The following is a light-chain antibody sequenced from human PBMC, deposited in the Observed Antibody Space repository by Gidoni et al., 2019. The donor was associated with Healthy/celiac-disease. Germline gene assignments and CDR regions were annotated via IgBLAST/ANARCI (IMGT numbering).Light chain of an antibody. CDR1: QSISSY. Sequence: DSQMTQSPSSLSASVGDRVTITCRASQSISSYLNWYQQKPGKAPKLLIYAASSLQSGVPTRFSGSGSGTAFTLTISSLQPEAFATYSCQQSYSTPPTFGQGTKVEIK. V-gene: IGKV1-39*01. J-gene: IGKJ1*01. CDR3: QQSYSTPPT. CDR2: AAS.